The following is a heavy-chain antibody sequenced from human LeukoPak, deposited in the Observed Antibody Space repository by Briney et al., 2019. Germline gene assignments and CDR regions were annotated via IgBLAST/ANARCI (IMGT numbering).Heavy chain of an antibody. D-gene: IGHD6-13*01. V-gene: IGHV4-61*02. J-gene: IGHJ4*02. CDR1: GGSISSGSYF. CDR3: ARADSSSWYSLLDY. CDR2: INTSGST. Sequence: SETLSLTCTVSGGSISSGSYFWSWIRQPAGKGLEWIGRINTSGSTNYNPSLKSRVTMSVDTSKNQFSLKLNSVTAAETAVYYCARADSSSWYSLLDYWGQGTLVTVSS.